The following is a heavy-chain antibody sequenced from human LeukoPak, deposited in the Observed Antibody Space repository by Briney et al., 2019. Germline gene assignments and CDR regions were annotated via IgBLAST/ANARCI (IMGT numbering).Heavy chain of an antibody. V-gene: IGHV3-21*06. D-gene: IGHD3-16*02. CDR3: ARDPYNYVWGTYRYTSQPFDY. CDR2: ISSNSTYI. CDR1: GFTFNSYI. Sequence: KPGGSLRLSCAASGFTFNSYIMNWVRQAPGKGLEWVSSISSNSTYIYYADSVKGRFTISRDNAKNSLYLQMNSLRVEDTAVYYCARDPYNYVWGTYRYTSQPFDYWGQGTLVTVSS. J-gene: IGHJ4*02.